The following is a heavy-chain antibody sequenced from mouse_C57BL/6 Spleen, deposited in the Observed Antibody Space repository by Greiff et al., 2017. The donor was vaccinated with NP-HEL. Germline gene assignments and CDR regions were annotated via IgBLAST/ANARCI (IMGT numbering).Heavy chain of an antibody. Sequence: EVMLVESGGGLVQPGGSLSLSCAASGFTFTDYYMSWVRQPPGKALEWLGFIRNKANGYTTEYSASVKGRFTISRDNSQSILYLQMNALRAEDSATYYCARDYVGYFDVWGTGTTVTVSS. CDR3: ARDYVGYFDV. CDR2: IRNKANGYTT. J-gene: IGHJ1*03. V-gene: IGHV7-3*01. D-gene: IGHD1-1*01. CDR1: GFTFTDYY.